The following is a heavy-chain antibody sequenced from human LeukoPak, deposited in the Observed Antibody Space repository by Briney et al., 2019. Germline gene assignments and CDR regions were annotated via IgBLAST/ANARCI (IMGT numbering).Heavy chain of an antibody. CDR1: GGSISSYY. CDR3: ARPRSSASRRAPFHI. D-gene: IGHD6-19*01. V-gene: IGHV4-59*01. CDR2: IYYSGSS. Sequence: SETLSLTCTVSGGSISSYYWSWIRQPPGKGLEWIGYIYYSGSSFYNPSLTSRATISVDTSKNQFSLKLTSVTAADTAVYYCARPRSSASRRAPFHIWGQGTKVTVSP. J-gene: IGHJ3*02.